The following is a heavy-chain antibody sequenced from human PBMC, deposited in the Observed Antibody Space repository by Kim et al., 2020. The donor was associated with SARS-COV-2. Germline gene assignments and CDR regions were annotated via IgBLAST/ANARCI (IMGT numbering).Heavy chain of an antibody. D-gene: IGHD2-15*01. Sequence: NPPPKSRVTISVDASKNQFSRKLSSVTAADTAVYYCARGLGFVSANWFDPWGQGTLVTVSS. CDR3: ARGLGFVSANWFDP. J-gene: IGHJ5*02. V-gene: IGHV4-34*01.